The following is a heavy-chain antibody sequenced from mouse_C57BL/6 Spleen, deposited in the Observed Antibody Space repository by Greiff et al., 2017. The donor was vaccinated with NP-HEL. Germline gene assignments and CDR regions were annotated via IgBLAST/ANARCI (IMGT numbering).Heavy chain of an antibody. V-gene: IGHV1-52*01. D-gene: IGHD2-1*01. CDR3: ARTRSLYGNPYYFDY. Sequence: QVQLQQPGAELVRPGSSVKLSCKASGYTFTSYWMHWVKQRPIQGLEWIGNIDPSDSETHYNQKFKDKATLTVDKSSSTAYMQLSSLTSEDSAVYYCARTRSLYGNPYYFDYWGQGTTLTVSS. CDR1: GYTFTSYW. CDR2: IDPSDSET. J-gene: IGHJ2*01.